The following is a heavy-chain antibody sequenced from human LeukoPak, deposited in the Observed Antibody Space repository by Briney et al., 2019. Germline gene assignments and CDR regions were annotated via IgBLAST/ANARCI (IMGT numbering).Heavy chain of an antibody. CDR2: INHSGST. Sequence: PSETLSLTCAVYGGSFSGYYWSWIRQPPGKGLEWIGEINHSGSTNYNPSLKSRVTISVDTSKNQFSLKLSSVTAADTAVYYCARGLPYYYDSSGLGDAFDIRGQGTMVTVSS. CDR1: GGSFSGYY. J-gene: IGHJ3*02. D-gene: IGHD3-22*01. V-gene: IGHV4-34*01. CDR3: ARGLPYYYDSSGLGDAFDI.